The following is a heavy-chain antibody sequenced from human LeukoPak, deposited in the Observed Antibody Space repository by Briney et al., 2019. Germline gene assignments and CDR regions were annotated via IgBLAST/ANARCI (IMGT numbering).Heavy chain of an antibody. D-gene: IGHD3-3*01. CDR1: GGSISSSNYY. CDR2: IYYSGST. V-gene: IGHV4-39*01. CDR3: AGQYDFWSGPGQKNWFDP. Sequence: PSETLSLTCTVSGGSISSSNYYWGWIRQPPGKGLEWIGSIYYSGSTYYSPSLKSRLTISLDTSKNQFSLRLSSVTAADTAVYYCAGQYDFWSGPGQKNWFDPWGQGTLVTVSS. J-gene: IGHJ5*02.